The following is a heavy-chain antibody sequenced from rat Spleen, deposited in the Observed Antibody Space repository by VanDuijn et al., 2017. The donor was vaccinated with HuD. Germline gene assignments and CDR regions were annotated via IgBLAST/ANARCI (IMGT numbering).Heavy chain of an antibody. CDR2: IWSGRST. Sequence: QVQLKESGPGLVQPSQTLSLTCTVSGFSLTSNSVSWVRQPPGKGLEWMGAIWSGRSTDYNSALKSRLSISRDTSKSQVFLKMNSLQTEDTAIYFCTRNQYRYNPFDYWGQGVMVTVSS. CDR1: GFSLTSNS. V-gene: IGHV2-1*01. CDR3: TRNQYRYNPFDY. D-gene: IGHD1-5*01. J-gene: IGHJ2*01.